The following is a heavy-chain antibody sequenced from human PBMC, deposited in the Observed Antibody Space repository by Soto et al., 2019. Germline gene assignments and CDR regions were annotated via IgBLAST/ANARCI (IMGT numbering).Heavy chain of an antibody. CDR1: GYSISSGYY. CDR2: IYHSGST. V-gene: IGHV4-38-2*02. Sequence: TLSLTCAVSGYSISSGYYWGWIRQPPGKGLEWIGSIYHSGSTYYNPSLKGRVTISVDTSKNQFSLKLSSVTAADTAVYYCARDGAGGCSGGSCYYYYGMDVWGQGTTVTVS. CDR3: ARDGAGGCSGGSCYYYYGMDV. D-gene: IGHD2-15*01. J-gene: IGHJ6*02.